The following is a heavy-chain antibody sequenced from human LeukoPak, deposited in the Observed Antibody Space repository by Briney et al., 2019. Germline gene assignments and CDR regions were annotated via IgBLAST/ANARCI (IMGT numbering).Heavy chain of an antibody. CDR1: GFTFSSYA. J-gene: IGHJ4*02. D-gene: IGHD3-22*01. CDR3: ARDPTSYYDSSGYPSPSYYFDF. Sequence: GGSLRLSCAASGFTFSSYAMSWVRQAPGKGLEWVSSITGSSASTYYADSVKGRFTISRDNSNNTLYLQMNSLRAEDTAVYYCARDPTSYYDSSGYPSPSYYFDFWGQGTLVTVSS. V-gene: IGHV3-23*01. CDR2: ITGSSAST.